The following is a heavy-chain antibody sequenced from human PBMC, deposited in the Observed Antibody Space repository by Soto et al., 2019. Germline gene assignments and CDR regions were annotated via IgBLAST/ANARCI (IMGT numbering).Heavy chain of an antibody. CDR1: GGSISSGGYY. CDR2: IYYSGST. J-gene: IGHJ4*02. Sequence: NPSETLSLTCTVSGGSISSGGYYWSWIRHHPGKGLEWIGYIYYSGSTYYNPSLKSRVTISVDTSKNQFSLKLSSVTAADTAVYYCARVMVRGSTFRGFDYWGQGSLVTVSS. V-gene: IGHV4-31*03. CDR3: ARVMVRGSTFRGFDY. D-gene: IGHD3-10*01.